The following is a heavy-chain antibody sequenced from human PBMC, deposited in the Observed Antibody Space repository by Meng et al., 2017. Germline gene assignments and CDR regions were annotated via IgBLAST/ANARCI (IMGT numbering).Heavy chain of an antibody. CDR3: ARDEDISAAGKLFGDY. V-gene: IGHV1-2*06. CDR1: GYHCPDYN. D-gene: IGHD6-25*01. CDR2: TNPKGGDT. Sequence: QRGPAVAGLKKPVASVKVSYSPVGYHCPDYNKRWGGRAPGEGLGWRGRTNPKGGDTHYAQKFQARVTMTGDTSISTAYMELGGLRSDDTAMYYCARDEDISAAGKLFGDYWGQGTLVTVSS. J-gene: IGHJ4*02.